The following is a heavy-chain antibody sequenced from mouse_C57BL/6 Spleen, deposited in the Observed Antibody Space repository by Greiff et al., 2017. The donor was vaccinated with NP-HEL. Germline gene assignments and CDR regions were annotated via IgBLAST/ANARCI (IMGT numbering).Heavy chain of an antibody. CDR3: ARSGDYEDYAMDY. J-gene: IGHJ4*01. CDR1: GYTFTDYY. D-gene: IGHD2-4*01. V-gene: IGHV1-76*01. Sequence: VKLQQSGAELVRPGASVKLSCKASGYTFTDYYINWVKQRPGQGLEWIARIYPGSGNTYYNEKFKGKATLTAEKSSSTAYMQLSSLTSEDSAVYFCARSGDYEDYAMDYWGQGTSVTVSS. CDR2: IYPGSGNT.